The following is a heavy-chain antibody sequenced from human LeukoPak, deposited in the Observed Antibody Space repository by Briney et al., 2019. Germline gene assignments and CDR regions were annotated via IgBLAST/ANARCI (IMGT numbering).Heavy chain of an antibody. V-gene: IGHV4-39*01. CDR2: VYYTGST. D-gene: IGHD3-10*01. Sequence: SETLSLTCTVSGGSISSALYHWGWIRQPPGKNLEWLGSVYYTGSTHNNPSLKSRVTISVDTSKNQFSLRLSSVTAADTAVYYCARQNYGSAPLRYWGQGTLVTVSS. CDR1: GGSISSALYH. J-gene: IGHJ4*02. CDR3: ARQNYGSAPLRY.